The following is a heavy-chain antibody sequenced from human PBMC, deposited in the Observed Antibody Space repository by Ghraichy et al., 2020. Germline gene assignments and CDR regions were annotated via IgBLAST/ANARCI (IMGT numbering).Heavy chain of an antibody. V-gene: IGHV4-34*01. Sequence: SETLSLTCAVHGGSFSGYYWSWIRQPPGRGLEWIGEINHSGSTKYNPSLKIRVTTSVDTSKNQFSLRLSSVTAADTAVYYCARVEVGPTNSFDTWGQGTLVTVSS. J-gene: IGHJ5*02. D-gene: IGHD1-26*01. CDR3: ARVEVGPTNSFDT. CDR2: INHSGST. CDR1: GGSFSGYY.